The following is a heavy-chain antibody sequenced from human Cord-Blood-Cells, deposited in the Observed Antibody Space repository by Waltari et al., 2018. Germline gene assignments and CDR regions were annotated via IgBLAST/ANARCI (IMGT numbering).Heavy chain of an antibody. CDR2: INHSGST. J-gene: IGHJ6*02. Sequence: QVQLQQWGAGLLKPSETLSLTCAVYGGSFSGYYWSWIRQPPGKGLEWIGEINHSGSTNYNPSLKSRVTISVDTSKNQFSLKLSSVTAADTVVYYCARIRYSGSYYYYYYGMDVWGQGTTVTVSS. D-gene: IGHD1-26*01. CDR1: GGSFSGYY. CDR3: ARIRYSGSYYYYYYGMDV. V-gene: IGHV4-34*01.